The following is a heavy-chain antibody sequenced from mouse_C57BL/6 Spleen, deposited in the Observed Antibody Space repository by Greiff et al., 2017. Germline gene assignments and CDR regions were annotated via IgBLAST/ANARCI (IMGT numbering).Heavy chain of an antibody. CDR1: GYSITSGYY. D-gene: IGHD2-4*01. J-gene: IGHJ1*03. Sequence: EVKLLESGPGLVKPSQSLSLTCSVTGYSITSGYYWNWIRQFPGNKLEWMGYISYDGSNNYNPSLKNRISITRDTSKNQFFLKLTSVTTEDTATYYCAREGYDYDWYFDVWGTGTTVTVSS. CDR2: ISYDGSN. CDR3: AREGYDYDWYFDV. V-gene: IGHV3-6*01.